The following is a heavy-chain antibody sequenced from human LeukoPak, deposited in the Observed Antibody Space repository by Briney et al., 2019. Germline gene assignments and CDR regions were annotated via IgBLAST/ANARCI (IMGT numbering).Heavy chain of an antibody. J-gene: IGHJ3*02. V-gene: IGHV3-30*02. Sequence: HPGGSLRLSCVASGFTFSNYAMHWVRQAPGKGLEWVTFIRYDGSKEYYADSVKGRFTISRDNSKSTLYLQMNSLGAEDTAVYYCAKDGVDTTLLSGAFDIWGQGTMVTVSS. D-gene: IGHD5-18*01. CDR2: IRYDGSKE. CDR3: AKDGVDTTLLSGAFDI. CDR1: GFTFSNYA.